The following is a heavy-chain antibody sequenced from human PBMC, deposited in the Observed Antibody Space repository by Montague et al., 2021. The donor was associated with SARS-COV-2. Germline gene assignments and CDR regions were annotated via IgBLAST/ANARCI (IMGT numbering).Heavy chain of an antibody. CDR1: GGSISSSY. D-gene: IGHD4-23*01. V-gene: IGHV4-59*08. Sequence: SETLSLTCTVSGGSISSSYWTWIRQPPGKGLEWIGYIYYSGSTSYNPSLKSRVTMSVDTSKNQFSLKLSSVTAADTAVYYCARWDPQTLTMIGLRGKSASDYWSQGTLVTVSS. CDR2: IYYSGST. J-gene: IGHJ4*02. CDR3: ARWDPQTLTMIGLRGKSASDY.